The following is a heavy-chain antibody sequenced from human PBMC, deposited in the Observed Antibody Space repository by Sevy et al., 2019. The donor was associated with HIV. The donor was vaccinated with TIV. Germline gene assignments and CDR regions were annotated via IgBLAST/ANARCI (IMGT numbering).Heavy chain of an antibody. CDR2: INSDSGVT. Sequence: ASVKVSCKASGYIFSDYYIHWVRQAPGQGLESMAWINSDSGVTNYAQRFQGEVTVTRDTSLRTAYLELTNLKSNDTAIYYCARLTTQPTSDLYGLDVWGQGTTVTVSS. D-gene: IGHD4-17*01. CDR1: GYIFSDYY. CDR3: ARLTTQPTSDLYGLDV. J-gene: IGHJ6*02. V-gene: IGHV1-2*02.